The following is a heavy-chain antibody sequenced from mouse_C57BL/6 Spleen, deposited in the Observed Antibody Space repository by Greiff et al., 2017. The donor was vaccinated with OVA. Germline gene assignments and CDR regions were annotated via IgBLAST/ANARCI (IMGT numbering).Heavy chain of an antibody. Sequence: EVQGVESGGGLVQPKGSLKLSCAASGFSFNTYAMNWVRQAPGKGLEWVARIRSKSNNYATYYADSVKDRFTISSDDSESMLYLQMNNLKTEDTAMYYCVRSSYDYEGYCDYWGQGTTLTGAS. D-gene: IGHD2-4*01. J-gene: IGHJ2*01. CDR2: IRSKSNNYAT. CDR3: VRSSYDYEGYCDY. CDR1: GFSFNTYA. V-gene: IGHV10-1*01.